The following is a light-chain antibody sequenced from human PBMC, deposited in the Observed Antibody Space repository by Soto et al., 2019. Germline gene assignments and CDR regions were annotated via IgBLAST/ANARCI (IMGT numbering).Light chain of an antibody. V-gene: IGKV1-5*03. CDR3: QQYKSYWM. CDR1: QSITNW. Sequence: DIQMTQSPATLSASVGDSVTITCRASQSITNWLAWYQVKPGKAPKLLIHEASNLHSGVSSRFTGRGYGTDFTLTITSLQPEDFAIYYCQQYKSYWMFGQGTRVHLK. CDR2: EAS. J-gene: IGKJ1*01.